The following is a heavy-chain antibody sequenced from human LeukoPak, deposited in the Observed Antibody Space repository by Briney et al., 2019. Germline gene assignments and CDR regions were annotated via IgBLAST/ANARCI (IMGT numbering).Heavy chain of an antibody. CDR2: IYHSGST. CDR3: AREPPHYDIMTGYSTGGAFDI. CDR1: GYSISSGYY. D-gene: IGHD3-9*01. V-gene: IGHV4-38-2*02. Sequence: SETLSLTCAVSGYSISSGYYWGWIRQPPGKGLEWIGTIYHSGSTYYNPSLKRRVTISVDTSKNQFSLKLSSVTAADTAVYNCAREPPHYDIMTGYSTGGAFDIWGQGTMVTVSS. J-gene: IGHJ3*02.